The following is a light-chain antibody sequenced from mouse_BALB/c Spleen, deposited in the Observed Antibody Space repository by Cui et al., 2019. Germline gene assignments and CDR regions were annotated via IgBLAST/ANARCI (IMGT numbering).Light chain of an antibody. CDR2: RAN. CDR3: LQYDEFPYT. J-gene: IGKJ2*01. CDR1: QDINSY. Sequence: DIKMPQSPSSMYASLGERVTITCKASQDINSYLSWFQQKPGKSPKTLIYRANRLVDGVPSRFSGSGSGQDYSLTISSLEYEDMGIYYCLQYDEFPYTFGGGTKLEIK. V-gene: IGKV14-111*01.